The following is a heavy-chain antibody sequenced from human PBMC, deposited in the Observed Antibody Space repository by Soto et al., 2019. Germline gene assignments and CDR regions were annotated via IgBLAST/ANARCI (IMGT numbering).Heavy chain of an antibody. CDR2: IHHNGNT. D-gene: IGHD3-10*01. CDR1: GDSISNNNW. J-gene: IGHJ4*02. CDR3: AHTIGSGSYVPF. V-gene: IGHV4-4*02. Sequence: NPSETLSLTCAVSGDSISNNNWWTWVRQPPGKGLEWIGEIHHNGNTNYNPSLKSRVSMSVDKSKNQFSLSLMSVTAADTAVYFCAHTIGSGSYVPFWGQGNLVTVSS.